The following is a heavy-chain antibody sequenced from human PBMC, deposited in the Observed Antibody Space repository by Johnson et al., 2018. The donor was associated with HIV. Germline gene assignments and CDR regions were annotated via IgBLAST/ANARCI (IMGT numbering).Heavy chain of an antibody. CDR1: GFTFSDYY. V-gene: IGHV3-11*04. CDR2: ISNSGNTI. J-gene: IGHJ3*02. CDR3: ARDNYYDSSGYYSNDAFDI. Sequence: QMQLVESGGGLVKPGGSLRLSCAASGFTFSDYYMSWVRQAPGKGLEWVSYISNSGNTIYYADSVKGRFTISRDNAKNSLYLQMNSLRAEDTAVYYCARDNYYDSSGYYSNDAFDIWGHGTMVTVSS. D-gene: IGHD3-22*01.